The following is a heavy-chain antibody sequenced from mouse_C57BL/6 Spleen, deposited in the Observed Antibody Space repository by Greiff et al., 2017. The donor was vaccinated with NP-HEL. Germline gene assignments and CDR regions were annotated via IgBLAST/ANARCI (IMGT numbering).Heavy chain of an antibody. CDR2: IDPETGGT. D-gene: IGHD2-5*01. J-gene: IGHJ2*01. Sequence: VKLMESGAELVRPGASVTLSCKASGYTFTDYEMHWVKQTPVHGLEWIGAIDPETGGTAYNQKFKGKAILTADKSSSTAYMELRSLTSEDSAVYYCTRKAIYSNFDYWGQGTTLTVSS. CDR1: GYTFTDYE. V-gene: IGHV1-15*01. CDR3: TRKAIYSNFDY.